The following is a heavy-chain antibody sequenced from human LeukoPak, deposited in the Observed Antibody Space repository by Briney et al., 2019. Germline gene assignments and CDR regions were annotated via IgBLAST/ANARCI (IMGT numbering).Heavy chain of an antibody. V-gene: IGHV3-11*04. Sequence: GGSLRLSCAASGFTFIDYYMCWIRQAPGKGLEWVAYISSSGASISYADAVKGRFTISRDNTKKSVYLQMNSLRVEDTAIYYCVRDHDYGDYDYWGQGIVVTVSS. CDR2: ISSSGASI. CDR3: VRDHDYGDYDY. J-gene: IGHJ4*02. D-gene: IGHD4-17*01. CDR1: GFTFIDYY.